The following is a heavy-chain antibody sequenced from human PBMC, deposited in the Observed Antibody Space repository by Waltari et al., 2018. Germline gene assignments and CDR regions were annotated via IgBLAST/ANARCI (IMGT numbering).Heavy chain of an antibody. CDR3: AREGNYYGPGDYYGMDV. J-gene: IGHJ6*02. Sequence: EVQLVESGGGLIQPGGSLRLSCAASGFTVSSSYMSWVRQAPGKGLEWVSIIYSGGSTYYADPVKGRFTISRDNSKNTLYLQMNSRGAADTAVYYCAREGNYYGPGDYYGMDVWGQGTTVTVSS. CDR1: GFTVSSSY. CDR2: IYSGGST. D-gene: IGHD3-10*01. V-gene: IGHV3-53*01.